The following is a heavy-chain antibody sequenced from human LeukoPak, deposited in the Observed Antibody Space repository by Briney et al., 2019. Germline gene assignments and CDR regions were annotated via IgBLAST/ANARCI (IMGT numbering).Heavy chain of an antibody. J-gene: IGHJ4*02. V-gene: IGHV4-38-2*02. CDR3: AGKYYYDSGGYYYVDY. Sequence: PSETLSLTCTVSGYSIINGYFWGWVRQPPGKRLEWIGSIYHSGTTYYNPSLKTRVTISVDTSKNQFSLKLSSVTAADTAVYYCAGKYYYDSGGYYYVDYWGQGTLVTVSS. CDR2: IYHSGTT. D-gene: IGHD3-22*01. CDR1: GYSIINGYF.